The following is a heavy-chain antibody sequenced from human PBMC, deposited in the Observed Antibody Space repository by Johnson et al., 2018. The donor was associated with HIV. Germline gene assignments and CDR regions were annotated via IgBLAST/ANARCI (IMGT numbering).Heavy chain of an antibody. CDR3: AREGGDCSSTSCYQDAFDI. J-gene: IGHJ3*02. Sequence: VQLVESGGGVVQPGRSLRLSCAASGFTFSSYAMHWVRQAPGKGLEWVAVISYDGSNKYYADSVKGRFTISRDNSKNTLYLQMNSLRAEDTAVYYCAREGGDCSSTSCYQDAFDIWGQGTMVTLSS. CDR1: GFTFSSYA. V-gene: IGHV3-30*04. CDR2: ISYDGSNK. D-gene: IGHD2-2*01.